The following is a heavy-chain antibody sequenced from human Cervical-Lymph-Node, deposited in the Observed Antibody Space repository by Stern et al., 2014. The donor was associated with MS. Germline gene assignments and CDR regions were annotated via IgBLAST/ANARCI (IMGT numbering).Heavy chain of an antibody. D-gene: IGHD1-26*01. CDR3: ARATQGGAADAFDL. Sequence: QVQLVQSGSEMRKPGASVNISCKASGYKFSHFAINWVRQAPGQGLELMGWINTRTVKPAYAPYFTGRFVFSLDTSLDTASLQIRSLQTGDTDTYYCARATQGGAADAFDLWGQGTMVAVSS. CDR1: GYKFSHFA. J-gene: IGHJ3*01. CDR2: INTRTVKP. V-gene: IGHV7-4-1*01.